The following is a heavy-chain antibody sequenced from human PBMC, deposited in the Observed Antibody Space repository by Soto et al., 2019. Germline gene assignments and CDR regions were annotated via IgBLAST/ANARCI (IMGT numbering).Heavy chain of an antibody. V-gene: IGHV1-2*02. CDR2: INPNSGGT. J-gene: IGHJ6*02. CDR1: GYTFTGYY. D-gene: IGHD6-13*01. CDR3: AAAAAYYYYGMDV. Sequence: ASVKFSCTASGYTFTGYYMHWVRQAPGQGLEWMGWINPNSGGTNYAQKFQGRVTMTRDTSISTAYMELSRLRSDDTAVYYCAAAAAYYYYGMDVWGQGTTVTVSS.